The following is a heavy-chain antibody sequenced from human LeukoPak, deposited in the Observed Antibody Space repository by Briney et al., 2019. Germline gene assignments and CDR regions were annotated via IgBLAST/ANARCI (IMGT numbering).Heavy chain of an antibody. V-gene: IGHV3-53*05. D-gene: IGHD5-24*01. Sequence: GGSLRLSCAASGFTVSSNYMSWVRQAPGKGLEWVSIIYSGGSTKYADSVKGRFTISRDNSKNTLYLQMNSLRAEDTAVYFCAKDLGWLIGLDYWGQGTLDTGSS. CDR3: AKDLGWLIGLDY. J-gene: IGHJ4*02. CDR2: IYSGGST. CDR1: GFTVSSNY.